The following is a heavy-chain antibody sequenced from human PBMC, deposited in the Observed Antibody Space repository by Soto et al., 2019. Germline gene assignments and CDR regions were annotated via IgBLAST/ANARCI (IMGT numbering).Heavy chain of an antibody. CDR1: GYTFTSYY. CDR3: ARDRGRTTGYYYYGMDV. CDR2: INPSGGST. Sequence: ASVKVSCKASGYTFTSYYMHWVRQAPGQGLEWMGIINPSGGSTSYAQKFQGRVTMTRDTSTSTVYMELSSLRSEVTAVYYCARDRGRTTGYYYYGMDVWGQGTTVTVSS. V-gene: IGHV1-46*01. D-gene: IGHD4-17*01. J-gene: IGHJ6*02.